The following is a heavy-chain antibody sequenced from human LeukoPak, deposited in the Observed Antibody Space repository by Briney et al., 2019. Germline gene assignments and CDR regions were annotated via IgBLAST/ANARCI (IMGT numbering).Heavy chain of an antibody. V-gene: IGHV3-7*04. D-gene: IGHD3-16*01. CDR3: ARFGVPYGVDV. J-gene: IGHJ6*02. Sequence: GGSLRLSCEASGFTFSTYWMSWVRQAPGKGLEWVANIKPDGSEKDYVDCLKGRFTISRDNAKNSLHLQVNSLRDEDTAVYYCARFGVPYGVDVWGQGTTVSVSS. CDR1: GFTFSTYW. CDR2: IKPDGSEK.